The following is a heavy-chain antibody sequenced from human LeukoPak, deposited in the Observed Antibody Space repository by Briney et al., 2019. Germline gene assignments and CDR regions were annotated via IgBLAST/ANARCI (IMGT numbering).Heavy chain of an antibody. CDR1: GGTFSSYA. D-gene: IGHD6-6*01. J-gene: IGHJ6*03. CDR2: TIPIFGTA. Sequence: ASVKVSCKASGGTFSSYAISWVRQAPGQGLEWMGGTIPIFGTANYAQKFQGRVTITTDESTSTDYMEVSSLRSEDTAVYYCARGKAARPNYYYSYMDVWGKGPTVPVSS. V-gene: IGHV1-69*05. CDR3: ARGKAARPNYYYSYMDV.